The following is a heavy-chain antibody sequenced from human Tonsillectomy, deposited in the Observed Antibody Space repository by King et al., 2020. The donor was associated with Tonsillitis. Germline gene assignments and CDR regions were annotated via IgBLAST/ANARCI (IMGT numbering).Heavy chain of an antibody. CDR2: IWYDGSNK. CDR3: ARGGWFGELLYHYYGMDV. D-gene: IGHD3-10*01. V-gene: IGHV3-33*01. J-gene: IGHJ6*02. CDR1: GFTFSSYG. Sequence: HVQLVESGGGVVQPGRSLRLSCAASGFTFSSYGMHWVRQAPGKGLEWVAVIWYDGSNKYYADSVKGRFTISRDNSKNTLYLQMNSRRAEDTAVCYCARGGWFGELLYHYYGMDVWGQGTTVTVSS.